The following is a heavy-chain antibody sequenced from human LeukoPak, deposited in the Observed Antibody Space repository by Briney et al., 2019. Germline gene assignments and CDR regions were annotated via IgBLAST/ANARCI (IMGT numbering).Heavy chain of an antibody. V-gene: IGHV3-23*01. CDR2: ISGSGGST. D-gene: IGHD3-10*01. Sequence: PGGSLRLSCAASGFTFSSYVMSWVRQAPGKGLEWVSAISGSGGSTYYAVSVKGRFTISRDNSKNTLYLEMNSLRAEDTAVYYCAKDIGSYYDYWGQGILVTVSS. CDR3: AKDIGSYYDY. CDR1: GFTFSSYV. J-gene: IGHJ4*02.